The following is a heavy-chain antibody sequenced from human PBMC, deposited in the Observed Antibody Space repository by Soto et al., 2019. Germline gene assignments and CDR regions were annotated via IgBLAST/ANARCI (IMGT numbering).Heavy chain of an antibody. Sequence: SRRLSCASSVFTCSVSAMHWVRQASWECLDWVGVIRSKANSYATAYAASVKGRFTISRDDSKNTAYLQMNSLKTEDTAVYYCTTPMTTARALVEYLQHWGQGTLVTVS. CDR2: IRSKANSYAT. CDR1: VFTCSVSA. D-gene: IGHD4-4*01. CDR3: TTPMTTARALVEYLQH. V-gene: IGHV3-73*01. J-gene: IGHJ1*01.